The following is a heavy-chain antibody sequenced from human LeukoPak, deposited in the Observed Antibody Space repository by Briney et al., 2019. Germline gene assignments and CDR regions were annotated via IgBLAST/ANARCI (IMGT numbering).Heavy chain of an antibody. D-gene: IGHD6-6*01. CDR1: RYTFTGYY. CDR2: INPNSGGT. V-gene: IGHV1-2*04. CDR3: ARVGYSSSVDY. Sequence: GASVKVSCKASRYTFTGYYMHWVRQAPGQGLEWMGWINPNSGGTNYGQEFQGWVTMTRDTSISTAYMELSRLRSDDTAVYYCARVGYSSSVDYWGQGTLVTVSS. J-gene: IGHJ4*02.